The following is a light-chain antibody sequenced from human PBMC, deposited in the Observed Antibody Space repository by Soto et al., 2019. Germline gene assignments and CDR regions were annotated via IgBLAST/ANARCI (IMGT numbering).Light chain of an antibody. J-gene: IGKJ3*01. CDR1: QGISSY. CDR2: AAS. Sequence: AIRMTQSPSSFSASTGDRVTITCRASQGISSYLAWYQQKQGKAPKLLLYAASTLQSGVPSRFSGSGSGTDFTLTISFLPYEDFATYCCQQYYSYPVTFGPGTKVDIK. V-gene: IGKV1-8*01. CDR3: QQYYSYPVT.